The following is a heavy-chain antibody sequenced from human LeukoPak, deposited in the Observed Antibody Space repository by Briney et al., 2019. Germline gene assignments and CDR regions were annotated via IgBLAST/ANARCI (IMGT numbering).Heavy chain of an antibody. D-gene: IGHD3-22*01. CDR2: IYYSGST. CDR1: GGSISSHY. J-gene: IGHJ4*02. V-gene: IGHV4-59*11. CDR3: ARCVYYYDSSGYLYYFDY. Sequence: PSETLSLTCTVSGGSISSHYWSWIRQPPGKGLEWIGYIYYSGSTNYNPSLKSRVTISVDTSKNQFSLKLSSVTAADTAVYYCARCVYYYDSSGYLYYFDYWGQGTLVTVSS.